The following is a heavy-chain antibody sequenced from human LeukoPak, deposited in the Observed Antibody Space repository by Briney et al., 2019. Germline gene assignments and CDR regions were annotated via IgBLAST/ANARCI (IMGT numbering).Heavy chain of an antibody. V-gene: IGHV1-69*01. D-gene: IGHD3-22*01. CDR1: GGTFSSYA. CDR3: PRPFYDSSGYYY. J-gene: IGHJ4*02. CDR2: IIPIFGTA. Sequence: SVKVSCKASGGTFSSYAISWVRQAPGQGLEWMGGIIPIFGTANYAQKFQGRVTITADESTSTAYMELSSLRSEDTAVYYCPRPFYDSSGYYYWGQGTLVTVSS.